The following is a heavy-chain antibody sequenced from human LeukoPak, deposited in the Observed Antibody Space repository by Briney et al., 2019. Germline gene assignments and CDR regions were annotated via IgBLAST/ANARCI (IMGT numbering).Heavy chain of an antibody. CDR2: ISYDGSNK. V-gene: IGHV3-30*03. J-gene: IGHJ6*02. CDR3: ARSPGYSYGMDV. Sequence: GSLRLSCAASGFTFSSYGMHWVRQAPGKGLEWVAVISYDGSNKYYADSVKGRFTISRDNSKNTLYLQMNSLRAEDTAVYYCARSPGYSYGMDVWGQGTTVTVSS. CDR1: GFTFSSYG. D-gene: IGHD2-15*01.